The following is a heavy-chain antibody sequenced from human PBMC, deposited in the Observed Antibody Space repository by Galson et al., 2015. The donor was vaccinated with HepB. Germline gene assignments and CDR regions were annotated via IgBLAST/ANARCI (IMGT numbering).Heavy chain of an antibody. CDR3: ARDFFVIRFCMDV. J-gene: IGHJ6*02. CDR2: ISSSSSYI. D-gene: IGHD3-3*01. Sequence: SLRLSCAASGFTFSSYSMNWVRQAPGKGLEWVSSISSSSSYIYYADSVKGRFTISRDNAKNSLYLQMNSLRAEDTAVYYCARDFFVIRFCMDVWGQGTTVTVSS. V-gene: IGHV3-21*01. CDR1: GFTFSSYS.